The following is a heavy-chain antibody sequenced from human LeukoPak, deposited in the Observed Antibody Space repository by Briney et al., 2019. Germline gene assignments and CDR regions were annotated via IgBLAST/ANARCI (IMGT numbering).Heavy chain of an antibody. CDR2: ISYSGST. V-gene: IGHV4-61*01. J-gene: IGHJ5*02. CDR3: ARVQSSPLSIAVASPTNNWFDP. Sequence: SETLSLTCTVSGGSISSSSYYWSWIRQPPGKGLEWIGYISYSGSTNYNPSLKSRVTISVDTSKNQFSLKLSSVTAADTAVYYCARVQSSPLSIAVASPTNNWFDPWGQGTLVTVSS. D-gene: IGHD6-19*01. CDR1: GGSISSSSYY.